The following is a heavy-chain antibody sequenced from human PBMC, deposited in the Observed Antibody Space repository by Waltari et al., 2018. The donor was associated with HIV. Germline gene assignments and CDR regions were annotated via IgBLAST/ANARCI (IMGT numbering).Heavy chain of an antibody. CDR3: ARDADHWEQHYFDV. CDR2: ISSGGSVV. Sequence: VQLGEPGGGWFQQGGPLGLPCGASGLTCGTYSLNWVRQAPGRGLGWVSYISSGGSVVYYADSVKGRFTISRDNAKNSLYLEMNSLTVDDTALYFCARDADHWEQHYFDVWGQGTPVTVSP. V-gene: IGHV3-48*01. CDR1: GLTCGTYS. D-gene: IGHD7-27*01. J-gene: IGHJ4*02.